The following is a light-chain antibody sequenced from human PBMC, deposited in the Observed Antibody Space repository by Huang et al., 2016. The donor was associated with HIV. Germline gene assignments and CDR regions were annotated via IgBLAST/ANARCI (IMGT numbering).Light chain of an antibody. J-gene: IGKJ2*01. CDR1: QSITNN. CDR2: GAS. V-gene: IGKV3-15*01. Sequence: ELVMSHSPAILAVSPGERATVTSRASQSITNNLAWYQQRTGQPPRLLLNGASTRATGVPPRFSGGGSGTEFTLTISSRQSEDFAVYYCQKYNNWPQYTFGQGTKLEIK. CDR3: QKYNNWPQYT.